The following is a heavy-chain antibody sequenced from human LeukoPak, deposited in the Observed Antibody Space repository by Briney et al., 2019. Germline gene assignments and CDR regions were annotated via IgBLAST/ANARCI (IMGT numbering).Heavy chain of an antibody. CDR2: MNPNSGNT. CDR1: GYTFTSYG. D-gene: IGHD3-10*01. CDR3: ARGFGSPHPPILWIGELLYDIGQYYSYGMDV. V-gene: IGHV1-8*01. Sequence: GASVKVSCKASGYTFTSYGINWVRQAPGQGLEWMGWMNPNSGNTDYAQKFQGRFTMTRNNSINTAYMQLNSLRSEDTAVYYCARGFGSPHPPILWIGELLYDIGQYYSYGMDVWGQGTTVTVSS. J-gene: IGHJ6*02.